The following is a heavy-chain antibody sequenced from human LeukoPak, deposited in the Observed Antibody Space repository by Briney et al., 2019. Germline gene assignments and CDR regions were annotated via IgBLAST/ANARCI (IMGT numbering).Heavy chain of an antibody. Sequence: PSETLSLTCTVSGYSFSSGYYWGWIRQPPRKVLEWIVSIYHSGSTYYNPSLKSRVTISADTSKNKFSLKLSSVTAADTAVYYCSREINLLHVSEFDYWGQGTLVTVSS. J-gene: IGHJ4*02. CDR3: SREINLLHVSEFDY. V-gene: IGHV4-38-2*02. CDR2: IYHSGST. CDR1: GYSFSSGYY. D-gene: IGHD2-15*01.